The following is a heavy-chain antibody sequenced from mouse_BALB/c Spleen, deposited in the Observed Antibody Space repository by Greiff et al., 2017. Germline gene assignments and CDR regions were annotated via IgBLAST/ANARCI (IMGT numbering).Heavy chain of an antibody. V-gene: IGHV1-80*01. CDR2: IYPGDGDT. CDR1: GYAFSSYW. D-gene: IGHD4-1*01. Sequence: VKLQESGAELVRPGSSVKISCKASGYAFSSYWMNWVKQRPGQGLEWIGQIYPGDGDTNYNGKFKGKATLTADKSSSTAYMQLSSLTSEDSAVYFCARRNWDDYWGQGTTLTVSS. J-gene: IGHJ2*01. CDR3: ARRNWDDY.